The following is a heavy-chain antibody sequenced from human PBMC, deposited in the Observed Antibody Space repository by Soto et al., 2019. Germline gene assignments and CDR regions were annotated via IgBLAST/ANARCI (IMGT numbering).Heavy chain of an antibody. CDR1: GDSVSSNSAA. CDR3: ARGPLRDYAVYYYYYGMDV. V-gene: IGHV6-1*01. J-gene: IGHJ6*02. CDR2: TYYRSKWYN. Sequence: SQTLSLTCAISGDSVSSNSAAWNWIRQSPSRGLEWLGRTYYRSKWYNDYAVSVKSRITINPDTSKNQFSLQLNSVTPEDTAVYYCARGPLRDYAVYYYYYGMDVWGQGTTVTVSS. D-gene: IGHD4-17*01.